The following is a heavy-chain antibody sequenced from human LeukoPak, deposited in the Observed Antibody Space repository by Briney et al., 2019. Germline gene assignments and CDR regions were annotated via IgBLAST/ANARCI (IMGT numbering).Heavy chain of an antibody. CDR2: IRHDGSDK. Sequence: GGSLRLSCAASGFRVITYGMHWVRQAPGKGLEWVSFIRHDGSDKYYAESVKGRFTISKDDSKNTQYLQMNSLRSEDTAIYYCARDFNWAWDYWGQGALVTVSS. CDR1: GFRVITYG. V-gene: IGHV3-30*02. D-gene: IGHD3-16*01. J-gene: IGHJ4*02. CDR3: ARDFNWAWDY.